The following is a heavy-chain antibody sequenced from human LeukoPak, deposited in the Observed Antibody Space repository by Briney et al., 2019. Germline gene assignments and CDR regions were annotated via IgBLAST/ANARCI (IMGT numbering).Heavy chain of an antibody. V-gene: IGHV4-4*09. CDR2: IYTSGST. D-gene: IGHD6-6*01. CDR3: ARQYGSASLFDY. J-gene: IGHJ4*02. CDR1: GGSISSYY. Sequence: SETLSLPCTVSGGSISSYYWRWIRQPPGKGLEWIGYIYTSGSTNYNPSLKSRVTISVDTSKNQFSLKLSSVTAADTAVYYCARQYGSASLFDYLGQGTLVTVSS.